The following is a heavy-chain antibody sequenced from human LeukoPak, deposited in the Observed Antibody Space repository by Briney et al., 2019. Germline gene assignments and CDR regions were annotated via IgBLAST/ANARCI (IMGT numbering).Heavy chain of an antibody. J-gene: IGHJ6*04. D-gene: IGHD3-10*01. CDR2: IIPIFGTA. CDR1: GGTFSSYA. Sequence: SVTVSCKASGGTFSSYAISWVRQAPGQGLEWMGGIIPIFGTANYAQKFQGRVTITADKSTSTAYMELSSLRSEDTAVYYCARDQEWFGELSDYYYGMDVWGKGTTVTVSS. CDR3: ARDQEWFGELSDYYYGMDV. V-gene: IGHV1-69*06.